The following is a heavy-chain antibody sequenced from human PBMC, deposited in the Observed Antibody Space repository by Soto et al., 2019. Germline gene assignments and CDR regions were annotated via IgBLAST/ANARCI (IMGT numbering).Heavy chain of an antibody. J-gene: IGHJ6*02. CDR3: ASQGLYYYGLDV. V-gene: IGHV3-74*01. CDR1: GFPFITYW. CDR2: INNDGSTT. Sequence: GGSLRLSCAASGFPFITYWMHWGRQAPGKGPVWVSRINNDGSTTRYADSVKGRFTISRDNAKNTLYLQMNSLRAEDTAVYYCASQGLYYYGLDVWGQGTTVTVSS.